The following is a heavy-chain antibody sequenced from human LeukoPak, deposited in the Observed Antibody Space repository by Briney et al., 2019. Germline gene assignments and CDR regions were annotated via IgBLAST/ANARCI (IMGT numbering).Heavy chain of an antibody. CDR3: ARGIDHDYGGNLNYYYYYMDV. J-gene: IGHJ6*03. CDR1: GYTFTSYG. D-gene: IGHD4-23*01. CDR2: ISAYNGNT. Sequence: SVKVSCKASGYTFTSYGISWVRQAPGQGLEWMGWISAYNGNTNYAQKLQGRVTMTTDTSTSTAYMELRSLGSDDTAVYYCARGIDHDYGGNLNYYYYYMDVWGKGTTVTVSS. V-gene: IGHV1-18*01.